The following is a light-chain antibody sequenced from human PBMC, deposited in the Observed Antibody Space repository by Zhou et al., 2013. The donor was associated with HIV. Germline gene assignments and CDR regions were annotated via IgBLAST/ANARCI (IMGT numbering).Light chain of an antibody. Sequence: EIVMTQSPATLSVSPGERVTLSCRASQSIGNNLAWYQQKPGQAPRLLISGASNRATDIPARFTGSGSGTDFTLTISSLEPEDFAVYYCQQRSTSLTFGGGTRVEIK. V-gene: IGKV3-11*01. J-gene: IGKJ4*01. CDR2: GAS. CDR3: QQRSTSLT. CDR1: QSIGNN.